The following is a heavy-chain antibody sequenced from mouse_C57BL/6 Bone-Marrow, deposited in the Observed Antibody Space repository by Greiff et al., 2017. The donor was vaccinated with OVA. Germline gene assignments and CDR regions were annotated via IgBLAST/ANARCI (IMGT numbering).Heavy chain of an antibody. CDR3: ARNPLRYPYYFDY. CDR2: IYPGSGST. D-gene: IGHD1-1*01. V-gene: IGHV1-55*01. CDR1: GYTFTSYW. J-gene: IGHJ2*01. Sequence: QVQLQQPGAELVKPGASVKMSCKASGYTFTSYWITWVKQRPGQGLAWIGDIYPGSGSTNYNEKFKSKATLTVDTSSSTAYMQLSSLTSEDSAVYYCARNPLRYPYYFDYWGQGTTLTVSS.